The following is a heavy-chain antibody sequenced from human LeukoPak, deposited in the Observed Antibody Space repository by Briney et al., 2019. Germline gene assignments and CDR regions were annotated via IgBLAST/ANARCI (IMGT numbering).Heavy chain of an antibody. D-gene: IGHD6-13*01. Sequence: GGSLRLSCAASGFTFSSYSMNWVRQAPGKGLEWVSSISSSSSYIYYADSVKGRFTISRDNAKNSLYLQMNSLRAEDTALYYCAGWYSSNWPKYFDYWGQGTLVTVSS. CDR3: AGWYSSNWPKYFDY. CDR1: GFTFSSYS. CDR2: ISSSSSYI. J-gene: IGHJ4*02. V-gene: IGHV3-21*04.